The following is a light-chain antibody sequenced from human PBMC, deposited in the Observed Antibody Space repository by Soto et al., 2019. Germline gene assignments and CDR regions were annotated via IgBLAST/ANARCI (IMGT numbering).Light chain of an antibody. CDR3: QQARRFPIT. J-gene: IGKJ5*01. V-gene: IGKV1-12*01. Sequence: DIQMTQSPSSVSASVGDRVTISCRASQDISNWLAWYQQKPGEARKFLIYAASNLQSGVPSKFSVSGSGTDFTLTISSLQPEDFAVYYCQQARRFPITFGQGTRLEIK. CDR2: AAS. CDR1: QDISNW.